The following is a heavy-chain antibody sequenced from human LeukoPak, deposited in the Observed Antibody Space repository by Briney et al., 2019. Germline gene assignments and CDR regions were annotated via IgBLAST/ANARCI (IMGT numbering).Heavy chain of an antibody. CDR1: GGSISSSSYY. J-gene: IGHJ6*02. V-gene: IGHV4-39*01. Sequence: SETLSLTCTVSGGSISSSSYYWGWIRQAPGKGLEWIGSIYYSGSTYYNPSLKSRVTISVDTSKNQFSLKLSSVTAADTAVYYCARQHYYGSGPLFYYYYYYGMDVWGQGTTVTVSS. CDR2: IYYSGST. CDR3: ARQHYYGSGPLFYYYYYYGMDV. D-gene: IGHD3-10*01.